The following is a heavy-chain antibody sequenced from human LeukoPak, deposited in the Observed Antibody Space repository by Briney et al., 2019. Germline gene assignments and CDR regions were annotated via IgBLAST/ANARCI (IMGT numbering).Heavy chain of an antibody. CDR2: INPSGGST. J-gene: IGHJ5*02. Sequence: GASVKVSCTASGYTFTSYYMHWVRQAPGQGLEWMGIINPSGGSTSYAQKFQGRVTMTRDMSTSTVYMELSSLRSEDTAVYYCARGPPGMATIPSWFDPWGQGTLVTVSS. V-gene: IGHV1-46*01. CDR3: ARGPPGMATIPSWFDP. CDR1: GYTFTSYY. D-gene: IGHD5-24*01.